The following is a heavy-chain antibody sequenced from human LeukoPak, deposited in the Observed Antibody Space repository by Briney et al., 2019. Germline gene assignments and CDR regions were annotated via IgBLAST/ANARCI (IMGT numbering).Heavy chain of an antibody. D-gene: IGHD6-19*01. CDR2: IYYSGST. V-gene: IGHV4-59*08. Sequence: SETLSLTCTVSGGSISSYYWSWIRQPPGKGLEWIGYIYYSGSTNYNPSLKSRVTISVDTSKNQFSLKLSSVTAADTAVYYCARQAALRYSSGWPFDYWGQGTLVTVSS. CDR1: GGSISSYY. CDR3: ARQAALRYSSGWPFDY. J-gene: IGHJ4*02.